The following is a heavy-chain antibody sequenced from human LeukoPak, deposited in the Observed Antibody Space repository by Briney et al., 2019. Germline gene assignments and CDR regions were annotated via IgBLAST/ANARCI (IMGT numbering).Heavy chain of an antibody. CDR2: IVPIFGTA. CDR1: GGTFSSYA. Sequence: ASVKVSCKASGGTFSSYAISWVRQAPGQGLEWMGGIVPIFGTANYAQKFQGRVTITTDESTSTAYMELSSLRSEDTAVYYCARGEDGSYFDFDYWGQGTLVTVSS. CDR3: ARGEDGSYFDFDY. D-gene: IGHD1-26*01. V-gene: IGHV1-69*05. J-gene: IGHJ4*02.